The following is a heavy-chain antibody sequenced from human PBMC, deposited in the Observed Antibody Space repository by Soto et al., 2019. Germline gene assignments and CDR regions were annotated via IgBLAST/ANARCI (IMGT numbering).Heavy chain of an antibody. J-gene: IGHJ4*02. CDR2: IIPILGIA. V-gene: IGHV1-69*08. CDR1: GGTFSSYT. Sequence: QVQLVQSGAEVKKPGSSVKVSCKASGGTFSSYTISWVRQAPGQGLEWMGRIIPILGIANYAQKFQGRVTITADKSTSTAYMELSSMRAEDTAVYYCARELEMTTVTTNFDYWGQGTLVTVSS. D-gene: IGHD4-17*01. CDR3: ARELEMTTVTTNFDY.